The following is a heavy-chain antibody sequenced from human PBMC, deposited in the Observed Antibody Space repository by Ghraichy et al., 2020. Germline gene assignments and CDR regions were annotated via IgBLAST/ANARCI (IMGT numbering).Heavy chain of an antibody. V-gene: IGHV3-30*18. CDR2: ISYDGSNK. Sequence: GGSLRLSCAASGFTFSNYGMHWVRQAPGKGLEWVAVISYDGSNKYYADSVKGRFTISRDNSKNTLYLQMNSLRVEDTAVYYCAKDLGVVSHWGQGTLVTVSS. J-gene: IGHJ4*02. CDR3: AKDLGVVSH. CDR1: GFTFSNYG. D-gene: IGHD2-2*01.